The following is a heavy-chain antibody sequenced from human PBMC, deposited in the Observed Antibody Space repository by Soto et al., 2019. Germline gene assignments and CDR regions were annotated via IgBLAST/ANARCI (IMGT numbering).Heavy chain of an antibody. V-gene: IGHV1-18*01. J-gene: IGHJ4*02. CDR1: GYAFTTYG. CDR2: ISAHNGNT. D-gene: IGHD1-1*01. CDR3: ARGRYGDY. Sequence: QVHLVQSGAEVKKPGASVKVSCQASGYAFTTYGITWVRQAPGQGLEWMGWISAHNGNTNYAQKLQGRVTVTRDTSTSTAYMKLRSLRSDDTAVYYCARGRYGDYWGQGARVTVSS.